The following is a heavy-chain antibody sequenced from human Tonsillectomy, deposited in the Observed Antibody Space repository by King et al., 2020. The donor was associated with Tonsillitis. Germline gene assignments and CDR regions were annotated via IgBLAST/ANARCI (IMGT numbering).Heavy chain of an antibody. CDR1: GYTFTGHY. Sequence: VQLVQSGAEVKKTGASVKVSCKTSGYTFTGHYIPWVRQAPGQGLEYMGWINPKSGGTKYIQKFQGKVTMTRDTATGTVDMEVSGLRFDDTAVYYCARDLRAGYSGYDFDYWGQGTLVTVSS. CDR3: ARDLRAGYSGYDFDY. J-gene: IGHJ4*02. V-gene: IGHV1-2*02. CDR2: INPKSGGT. D-gene: IGHD5-12*01.